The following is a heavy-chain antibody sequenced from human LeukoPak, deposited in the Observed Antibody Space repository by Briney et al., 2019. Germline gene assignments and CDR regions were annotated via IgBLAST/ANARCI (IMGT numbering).Heavy chain of an antibody. J-gene: IGHJ4*02. CDR2: ISYDGSNK. D-gene: IGHD1-7*01. CDR3: ARVPVTGTTAYYFDY. V-gene: IGHV3-30-3*01. Sequence: GRSLRLSCAASGFTFSSYAMHWVRQAPGKGLEWVAVISYDGSNKYYADSVKGRFTISRDNSKSTLYLQMNSLRAEDTAVYYCARVPVTGTTAYYFDYWGQGTLVTVSS. CDR1: GFTFSSYA.